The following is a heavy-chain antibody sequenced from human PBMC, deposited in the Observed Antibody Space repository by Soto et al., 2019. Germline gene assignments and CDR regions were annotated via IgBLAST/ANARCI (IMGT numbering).Heavy chain of an antibody. CDR1: GFTFSDYA. D-gene: IGHD3-16*01. CDR3: AKVAGGLGYFDL. V-gene: IGHV3-23*01. J-gene: IGHJ2*01. CDR2: ISATGGNI. Sequence: EVQLLESGGGLAGPGGSLRLSCVASGFTFSDYAMTWVRQAPGKGLEWVATISATGGNIEYTDSLKGRFTISRDNSKNTLYLQLNGLTSDDTAVHYCAKVAGGLGYFDLWGRGTLVTVSS.